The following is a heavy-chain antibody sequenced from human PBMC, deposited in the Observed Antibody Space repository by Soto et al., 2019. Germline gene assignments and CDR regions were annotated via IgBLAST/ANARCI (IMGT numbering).Heavy chain of an antibody. J-gene: IGHJ5*02. CDR1: GGSFSGYY. CDR2: INHSGST. D-gene: IGHD3-16*01. V-gene: IGHV4-34*01. Sequence: SETLSLTCAVYGGSFSGYYWSWIRQPPGKGLEWIGEINHSGSTNYNPSLKSRVTISVDTSKNQFSLKLSSVTAADTAVYYCARVWGSYDNWFDPWGQGTLVTVAS. CDR3: ARVWGSYDNWFDP.